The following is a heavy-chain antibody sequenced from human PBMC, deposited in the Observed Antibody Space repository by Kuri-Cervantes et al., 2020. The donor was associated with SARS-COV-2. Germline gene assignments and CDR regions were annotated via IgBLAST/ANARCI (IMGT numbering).Heavy chain of an antibody. D-gene: IGHD3-10*01. CDR1: GYTFTSYG. CDR3: AREIGTYYKCTMDV. J-gene: IGHJ6*02. V-gene: IGHV1-18*01. CDR2: ISPNAGVT. Sequence: ASVKVSCKASGYTFTSYGINWVRQAPGQGLEWMGWISPNAGVTKYAQKFQGRVTMTIDTSTTTAYMEVRSLRSDDAAVYFCAREIGTYYKCTMDVWGQGTTVTVSS.